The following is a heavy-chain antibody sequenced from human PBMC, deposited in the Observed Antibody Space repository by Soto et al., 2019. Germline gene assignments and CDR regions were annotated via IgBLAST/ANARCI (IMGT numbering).Heavy chain of an antibody. CDR3: ARAIPADFWSGSNWFDP. Sequence: PSETLSLTCTVSGGSISSGDYYWSWIRQPPGKGLEWIGYIYYSGSTYYNPSLKSRVTISVDTSKNQFSLKLSSVTAADTAVYYCARAIPADFWSGSNWFDPWGQGTLVTVSS. D-gene: IGHD3-3*01. CDR2: IYYSGST. CDR1: GGSISSGDYY. J-gene: IGHJ5*02. V-gene: IGHV4-30-4*01.